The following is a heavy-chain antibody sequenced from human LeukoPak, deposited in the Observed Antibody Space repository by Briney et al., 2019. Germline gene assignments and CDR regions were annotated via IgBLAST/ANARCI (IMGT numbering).Heavy chain of an antibody. CDR1: GGSIDITNY. Sequence: PSETLSLTCGVSGGSIDITNYWSWVRQAPGKGLEWIGEIAHDGTTNYNPSLRSQVAMSFDRANNQFSLSLTSVTAADTAVYYCTREDRPYCPFAYWGQGVLVTVSS. CDR3: TREDRPYCPFAY. CDR2: IAHDGTT. J-gene: IGHJ4*02. D-gene: IGHD1-26*01. V-gene: IGHV4-4*02.